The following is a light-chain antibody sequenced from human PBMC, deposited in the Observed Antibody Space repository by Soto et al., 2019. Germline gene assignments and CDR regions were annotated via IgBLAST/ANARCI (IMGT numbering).Light chain of an antibody. CDR3: LQYKNSPIT. V-gene: IGKV1-17*01. Sequence: DIQMTQSPSSLSASVGDRVTITCRASEGIRNDLGWYQQKPGKAPKRLIFAASSLQSGVPSRFSGSGSGTDLTITISSLQPEDFETYDCLQYKNSPITFGQGTRLEIK. CDR2: AAS. J-gene: IGKJ5*01. CDR1: EGIRND.